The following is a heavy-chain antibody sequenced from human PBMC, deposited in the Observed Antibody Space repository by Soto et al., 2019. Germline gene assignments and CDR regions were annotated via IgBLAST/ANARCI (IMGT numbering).Heavy chain of an antibody. CDR1: GFSLSTSGMC. J-gene: IGHJ6*02. Sequence: SGPTLVNPTQTLTLTCTFSGFSLSTSGMCVSWIRQPPGKALEWLALIDWDDDKYYSTSLKTRLTISKDTSKNQVVLTMTNMDPVDTATYYCARELRYFGHTGSKKYGMDVWGQGTTVTVSS. V-gene: IGHV2-70*01. CDR3: ARELRYFGHTGSKKYGMDV. D-gene: IGHD3-9*01. CDR2: IDWDDDK.